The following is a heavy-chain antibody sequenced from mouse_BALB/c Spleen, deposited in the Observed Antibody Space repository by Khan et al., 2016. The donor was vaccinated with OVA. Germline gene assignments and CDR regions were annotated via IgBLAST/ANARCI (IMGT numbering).Heavy chain of an antibody. D-gene: IGHD4-1*01. V-gene: IGHV5-4*02. CDR2: ISDGGSYT. CDR3: ARGENWSFDY. J-gene: IGHJ2*01. CDR1: GFTFSDYY. Sequence: EVQLVESGGGLVKPGGSLKLSCAASGFTFSDYYMYWVRQTPGKGLEWVATISDGGSYTYYPDSVKGRFTISRDNAKNNLYLQMSSLKSEDTAMYYCARGENWSFDYWGQGTTLTVSS.